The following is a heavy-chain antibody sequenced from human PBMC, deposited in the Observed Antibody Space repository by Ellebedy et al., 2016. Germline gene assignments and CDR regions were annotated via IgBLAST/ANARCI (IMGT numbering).Heavy chain of an antibody. Sequence: LSLTCXASGFTFSSYSMNWVRQAPGKGLEGGSSISSSSSYIYYADSVKGRFTISRDNAKNSLYLQMNSLRAEDTAVYYCARDTADIVATITGYYYYYGMDVWGQGTTVTVSS. V-gene: IGHV3-21*01. CDR2: ISSSSSYI. D-gene: IGHD5-12*01. CDR3: ARDTADIVATITGYYYYYGMDV. CDR1: GFTFSSYS. J-gene: IGHJ6*02.